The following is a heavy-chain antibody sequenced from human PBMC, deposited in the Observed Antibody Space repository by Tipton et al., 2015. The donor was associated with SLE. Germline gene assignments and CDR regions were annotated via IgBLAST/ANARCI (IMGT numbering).Heavy chain of an antibody. D-gene: IGHD6-13*01. CDR2: ISSSSSYI. CDR1: GFTFSSYS. J-gene: IGHJ4*02. V-gene: IGHV3-21*01. CDR3: ASEAAAGT. Sequence: SLRLSCAASGFTFSSYSMNWVRQAPGKGLEWVSSISSSSSYIYYADSVKGRFTISRDDAKNSLYLQMNSLRAEDTAVYYCASEAAAGTWGQGTLVTVSS.